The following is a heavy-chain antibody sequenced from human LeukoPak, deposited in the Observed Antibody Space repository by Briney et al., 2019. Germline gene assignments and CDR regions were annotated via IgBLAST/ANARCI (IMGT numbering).Heavy chain of an antibody. CDR2: IYHSGSV. J-gene: IGHJ3*02. Sequence: SETLSLTCAVSGYSISSGYYWGWIRQPPGKGLEWIGSIYHSGSVYYNPSLKSRITISVDTSKNPFSLKLRSVTASDTAVYYCARPVGLRITTRYDAFDIWGQRAMVTVSS. CDR1: GYSISSGYY. V-gene: IGHV4-38-2*01. CDR3: ARPVGLRITTRYDAFDI. D-gene: IGHD3-22*01.